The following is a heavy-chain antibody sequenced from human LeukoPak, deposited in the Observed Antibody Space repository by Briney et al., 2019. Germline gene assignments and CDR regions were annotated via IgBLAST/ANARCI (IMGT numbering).Heavy chain of an antibody. V-gene: IGHV3-48*01. D-gene: IGHD2-2*02. Sequence: GGSLRLSCAASGFTFSTYSMNWVRQAPGKGLEWVSYISSSSSTIYYADSVKGRFTISRDNAKNSLYLQMNSLRAEDTAVYYCARGYCTSSSCYIDYWGQGTLVTVSS. J-gene: IGHJ4*02. CDR1: GFTFSTYS. CDR3: ARGYCTSSSCYIDY. CDR2: ISSSSSTI.